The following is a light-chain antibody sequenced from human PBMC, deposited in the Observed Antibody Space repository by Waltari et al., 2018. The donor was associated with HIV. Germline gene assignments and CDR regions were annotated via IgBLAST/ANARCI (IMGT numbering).Light chain of an antibody. CDR2: DTD. J-gene: IGLJ3*02. CDR1: TPNIADNY. CDR3: GTWDGSQGGGGV. V-gene: IGLV1-51*02. Sequence: QSVLTQPPSVSAAPGQKVTISCSGSTPNIADNYVAWYQQLPVTAPRHLIHDTDKGSAGIPDRFSGFKSGTSATLVITGRQAGDEADYHCGTWDGSQGGGGVFGGGTKLTVL.